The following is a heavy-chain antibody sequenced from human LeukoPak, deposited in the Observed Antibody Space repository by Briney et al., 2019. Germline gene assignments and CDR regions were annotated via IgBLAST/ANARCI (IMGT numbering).Heavy chain of an antibody. CDR3: ARAVRYYYDSSDKYWDY. Sequence: SETLSLTCTVSGYSNSSGYYWGWIRQPPGKGLEWIGSIYHSGSTYYNPSLKSRVTISVDTSKNQFSLKLSSVTAADTAVYYCARAVRYYYDSSDKYWDYWGQGTLVTVSS. D-gene: IGHD3-22*01. J-gene: IGHJ4*02. CDR1: GYSNSSGYY. CDR2: IYHSGST. V-gene: IGHV4-38-2*02.